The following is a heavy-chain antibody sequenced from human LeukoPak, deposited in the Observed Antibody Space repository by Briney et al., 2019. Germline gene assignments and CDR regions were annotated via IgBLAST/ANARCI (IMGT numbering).Heavy chain of an antibody. J-gene: IGHJ4*02. CDR1: GFTFINYA. D-gene: IGHD3-3*01. CDR2: ISSGSDRT. Sequence: GGSLRLSCAASGFTFINYAMSWVRQAPGKGLEWVSAISSGSDRTNYGRSVKGRFTISRDNSKNTLYLQMNSLRADDTAVYYCAKDQAGYIFWSDSWGQGTLVTVSS. CDR3: AKDQAGYIFWSDS. V-gene: IGHV3-23*01.